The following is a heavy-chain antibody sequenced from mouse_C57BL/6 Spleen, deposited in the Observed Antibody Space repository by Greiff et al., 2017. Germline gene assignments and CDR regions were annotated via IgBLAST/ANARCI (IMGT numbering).Heavy chain of an antibody. CDR2: IDPANGNN. CDR3: ARGDGSSPAWFAY. D-gene: IGHD1-1*01. Sequence: VQLQQSVAELVRPGASVKLSCTASGFNIKNTYMHWVKQRPEKGLEWIGRIDPANGNNKYAPKFQGKATITADTSSKTSYLQLDSLTSENTAIYYCARGDGSSPAWFAYWGQGTLVTVSA. CDR1: GFNIKNTY. J-gene: IGHJ3*01. V-gene: IGHV14-3*01.